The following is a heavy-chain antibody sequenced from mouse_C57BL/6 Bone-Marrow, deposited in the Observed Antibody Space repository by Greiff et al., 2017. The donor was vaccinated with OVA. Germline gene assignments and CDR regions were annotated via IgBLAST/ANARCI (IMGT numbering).Heavy chain of an antibody. Sequence: QSGAELGRPGASVKMSCKASGYKFTRSKMPWVKQTPKQGLEWIGAIYPGNGDTSYNQKFKGKATLTVDKSSSTAYMQLSSLTSEDSAVYFCARGELYWYFDVWGTGTTVTVSS. CDR2: IYPGNGDT. CDR3: ARGELYWYFDV. J-gene: IGHJ1*03. CDR1: GYKFTRSK. V-gene: IGHV1-12*01.